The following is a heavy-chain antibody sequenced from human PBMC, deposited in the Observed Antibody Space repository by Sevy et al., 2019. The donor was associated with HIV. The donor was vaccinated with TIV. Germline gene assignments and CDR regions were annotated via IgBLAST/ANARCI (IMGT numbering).Heavy chain of an antibody. CDR1: GFSFISYP. Sequence: GGSLRLSCAASGFSFISYPMSWVRQSLGKGLEWVSYIGRGGSPIYYADSLGGRFTISRDNAKNSLSLQMNGLRDDDTAVYYCARIRDGSEHLFDYWGQGTLVTVSS. V-gene: IGHV3-48*02. J-gene: IGHJ4*02. CDR2: IGRGGSPI. D-gene: IGHD3-22*01. CDR3: ARIRDGSEHLFDY.